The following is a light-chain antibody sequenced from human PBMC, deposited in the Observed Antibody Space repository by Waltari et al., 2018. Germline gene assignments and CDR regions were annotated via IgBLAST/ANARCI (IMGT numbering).Light chain of an antibody. CDR3: SSYTTSSAPGV. CDR2: KVS. V-gene: IGLV2-14*01. CDR1: DSDVGAYDF. Sequence: QSALTQPASVSGSPGQSITISCSVTDSDVGAYDFFSWYQQHPGKAPHLIIYKVSNRPSGISNRFSASKSGNTASLTISGLQAEEEADYYCSSYTTSSAPGVFGTGTRVTVL. J-gene: IGLJ1*01.